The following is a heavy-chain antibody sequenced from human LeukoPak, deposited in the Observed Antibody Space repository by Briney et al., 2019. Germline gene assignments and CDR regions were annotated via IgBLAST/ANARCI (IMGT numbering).Heavy chain of an antibody. V-gene: IGHV3-21*06. D-gene: IGHD1-14*01. Sequence: GGSLRLSCAASGFTVSSNYMSWARQAPGKGLEWVASIGPTGSDRYHADSIKGRFTISRDNANNFLYLQMNSLRAEDTAVYYCATETNGRHYDYWGQGTLLTVSS. CDR3: ATETNGRHYDY. J-gene: IGHJ4*02. CDR2: IGPTGSDR. CDR1: GFTVSSNY.